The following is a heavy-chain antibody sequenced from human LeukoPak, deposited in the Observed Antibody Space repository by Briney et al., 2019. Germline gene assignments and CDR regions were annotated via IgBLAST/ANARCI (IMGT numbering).Heavy chain of an antibody. CDR1: GFTFSNYG. J-gene: IGHJ6*03. Sequence: PGGSLRLSCAASGFTFSNYGISWVRQAPGKGLEWVSAISASGGTTYYADSVKGRFTISRDNSKNTLYLQMNSLRAEDTAVYYCAKAGEGGVLWFGELYYYYYMDVWGKGTTVTISS. CDR3: AKAGEGGVLWFGELYYYYYMDV. V-gene: IGHV3-23*01. CDR2: ISASGGTT. D-gene: IGHD3-10*01.